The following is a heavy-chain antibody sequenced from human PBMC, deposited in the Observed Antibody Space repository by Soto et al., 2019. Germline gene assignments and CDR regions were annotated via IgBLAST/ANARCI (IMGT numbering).Heavy chain of an antibody. CDR3: ARVNTYDSSGYYYSLDY. Sequence: SVKVSCKASGGTFSSYAISWVRQAPGQGLEWMGGIIPIFGTANYAQKFQGRVTITADESTSTAYMELSSLRSEDTAVYYCARVNTYDSSGYYYSLDYWGQGTLVTVSS. D-gene: IGHD3-22*01. V-gene: IGHV1-69*13. J-gene: IGHJ4*02. CDR2: IIPIFGTA. CDR1: GGTFSSYA.